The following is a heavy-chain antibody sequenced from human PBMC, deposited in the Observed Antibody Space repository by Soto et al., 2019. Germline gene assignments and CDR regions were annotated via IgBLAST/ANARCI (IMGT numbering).Heavy chain of an antibody. V-gene: IGHV3-30*18. J-gene: IGHJ5*02. CDR2: LSYDGSNK. CDR3: AKSSGRYINYFDP. Sequence: QVQLVESGGGVVQPGRSLRLSCAASGFTFSNYGMHWVRQAPGKGLEWVAVLSYDGSNKHYADSVKGRFTISRDNSKNTLYLQMNSLRTEDTAMYYCAKSSGRYINYFDPWGQGTLVTVSS. D-gene: IGHD6-19*01. CDR1: GFTFSNYG.